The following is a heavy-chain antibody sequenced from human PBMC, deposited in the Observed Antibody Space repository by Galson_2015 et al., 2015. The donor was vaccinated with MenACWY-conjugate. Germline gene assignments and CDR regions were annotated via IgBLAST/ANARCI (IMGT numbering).Heavy chain of an antibody. J-gene: IGHJ5*02. CDR1: GTSITNYY. D-gene: IGHD6-13*01. CDR3: ARSSNWYFDWFDP. CDR2: MFYSGTT. Sequence: SETLSLTCTVSGTSITNYYWSWIRQPPGKGLEWIGYMFYSGTTNYSPSLKSRVTMSVDTPKNQFSLKLTSVTAADTAVYYCARSSNWYFDWFDPWGQGTLVTVSS. V-gene: IGHV4-59*08.